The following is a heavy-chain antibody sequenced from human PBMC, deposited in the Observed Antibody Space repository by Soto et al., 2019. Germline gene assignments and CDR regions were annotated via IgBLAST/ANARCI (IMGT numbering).Heavy chain of an antibody. V-gene: IGHV4-34*01. CDR3: ARGGGIAARRGLFDY. Sequence: PSETLSLTCAVYGGSFSGYYWSWIRQPPGKGLEWIGEINHSGSTNYNPSLKSRVTISVDTSKNQFSLKLSSVTAADTAVYYCARGGGIAARRGLFDYWGPGTLVTVSS. CDR1: GGSFSGYY. D-gene: IGHD6-6*01. J-gene: IGHJ4*02. CDR2: INHSGST.